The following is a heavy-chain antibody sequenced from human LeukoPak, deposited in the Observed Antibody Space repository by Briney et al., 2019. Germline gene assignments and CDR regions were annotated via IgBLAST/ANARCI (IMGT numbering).Heavy chain of an antibody. D-gene: IGHD1/OR15-1a*01. V-gene: IGHV1-18*01. CDR2: VGAYDGDT. CDR1: GYTFTNYG. J-gene: IGHJ5*02. Sequence: ASVKVSCKASGYTFTNYGISWVRQAPGQGLEWIGWVGAYDGDTNYAEKVQGRVTMTTDTSTSTAYLELRSLRSDDTAVYYCARDYDRWNNDCFDPWGQRTLVIVSS. CDR3: ARDYDRWNNDCFDP.